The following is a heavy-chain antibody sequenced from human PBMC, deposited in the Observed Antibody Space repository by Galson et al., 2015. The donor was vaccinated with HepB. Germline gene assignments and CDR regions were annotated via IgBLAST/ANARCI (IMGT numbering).Heavy chain of an antibody. CDR1: GFTVTSGY. D-gene: IGHD6-19*01. Sequence: SCAVSGFTVTSGYMNWVRQAPGKGLEWVSVIYAGDSTYYADSVKGRFTISRHNSKNTVYLQMNSLRVEDTAIYYCARDPYSSGWYDYWGQGTLVTVSS. CDR3: ARDPYSSGWYDY. J-gene: IGHJ4*02. V-gene: IGHV3-53*04. CDR2: IYAGDST.